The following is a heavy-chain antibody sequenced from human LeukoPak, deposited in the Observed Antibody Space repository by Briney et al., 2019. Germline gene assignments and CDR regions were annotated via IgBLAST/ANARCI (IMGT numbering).Heavy chain of an antibody. J-gene: IGHJ4*02. CDR2: ISGSGGST. V-gene: IGHV3-23*01. CDR3: AKDYALDY. D-gene: IGHD4-17*01. CDR1: GFTFSSYA. Sequence: TGGSLRLSCAASGFTFSSYAMSGLRQAPGKGLEWVSAISGSGGSTYYADSVKGRFTISRDNSKNRLYLQMNRLRDEDTAVYYCAKDYALDYWGQGTLVTVSS.